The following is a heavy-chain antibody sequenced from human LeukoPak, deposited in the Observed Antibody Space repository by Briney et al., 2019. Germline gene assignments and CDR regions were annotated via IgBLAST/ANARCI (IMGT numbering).Heavy chain of an antibody. V-gene: IGHV1-69*01. D-gene: IGHD1-26*01. Sequence: SVKVSCKASGGTFSSHPFTWVRQAPGQGLEWMGGIIPIFGTANYAQKFQGRVMITADESTSTAYMELSSLRSEDTAVYYCARESGSFSQYYFDYWGQGTLVTVSS. CDR1: GGTFSSHP. CDR3: ARESGSFSQYYFDY. CDR2: IIPIFGTA. J-gene: IGHJ4*02.